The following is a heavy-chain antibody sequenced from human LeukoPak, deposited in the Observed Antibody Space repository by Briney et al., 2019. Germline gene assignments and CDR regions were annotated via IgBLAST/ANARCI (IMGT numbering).Heavy chain of an antibody. J-gene: IGHJ6*03. CDR3: ATAGAAAGTFDYYYYMDV. Sequence: ASVKVSCKASGYTFTGYYMHWVRQAPGQGLEWMGWINPNSGGTNYAQKFQGRVTMTRDTSISTAYMELSRLRSDDTAVYYCATAGAAAGTFDYYYYMDVWGKGTTVTVSS. CDR2: INPNSGGT. CDR1: GYTFTGYY. D-gene: IGHD6-13*01. V-gene: IGHV1-2*02.